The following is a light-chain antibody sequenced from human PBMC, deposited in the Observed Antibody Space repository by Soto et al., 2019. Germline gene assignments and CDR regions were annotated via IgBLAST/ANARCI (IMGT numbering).Light chain of an antibody. CDR3: QQYFGSLYP. J-gene: IGKJ2*01. CDR2: AAS. V-gene: IGKV3-20*01. Sequence: SVLTQSPGTLSLSPGEGATLSCRTSQSISSTYLAWYQQRPGQAPRLLSYAASSRATGIPETFSGSGSGTDVALTISRVEPEDFAVYYCQQYFGSLYPLCQGTKLEIK. CDR1: QSISSTY.